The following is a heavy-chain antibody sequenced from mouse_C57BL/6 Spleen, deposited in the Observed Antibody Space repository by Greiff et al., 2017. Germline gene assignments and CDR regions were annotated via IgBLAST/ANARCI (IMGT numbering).Heavy chain of an antibody. Sequence: EVQLQQSGPGLVKPSQSLSLTCSVTGYSITSGYYWNWIRQFPGNKLEWMGYISYDGSNNYNPSLKNRISITRDTSKNQFFLKLNSVTTEDTATYYCARSTPMDYWGQGTSVTVSS. V-gene: IGHV3-6*01. CDR3: ARSTPMDY. CDR1: GYSITSGYY. J-gene: IGHJ4*01. CDR2: ISYDGSN. D-gene: IGHD5-1*01.